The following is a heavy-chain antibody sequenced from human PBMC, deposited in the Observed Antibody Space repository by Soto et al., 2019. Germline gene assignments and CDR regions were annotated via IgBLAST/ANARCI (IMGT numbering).Heavy chain of an antibody. D-gene: IGHD2-8*01. CDR2: ISAYNGNT. CDR3: ATFQGGGVQTPAIFDY. V-gene: IGHV1-18*01. Sequence: QVQLVQSGAEVKKPGASAKVSCKASRYTFTSYGISWVRQAPGQGLEWMGWISAYNGNTNYAQKLQGRVTMTTDTSTSTAYMELRSLRSDDTAVYYCATFQGGGVQTPAIFDYWGQGTLVTVSS. CDR1: RYTFTSYG. J-gene: IGHJ4*02.